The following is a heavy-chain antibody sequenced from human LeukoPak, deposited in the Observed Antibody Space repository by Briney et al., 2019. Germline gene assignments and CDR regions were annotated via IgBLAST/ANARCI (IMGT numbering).Heavy chain of an antibody. D-gene: IGHD1-1*01. V-gene: IGHV4-39*01. CDR2: IYYSGST. J-gene: IGHJ6*02. CDR1: GGSFSGYY. Sequence: SETLSLTCAVYGGSFSGYYWGWIRQPPGKGLEWIGSIYYSGSTYYNPSLKSRVTISVDTSKNQFSLKLSSVTAADTAVYYCRTSKGLYYYYNMDVWGQGTTVSVSS. CDR3: RTSKGLYYYYNMDV.